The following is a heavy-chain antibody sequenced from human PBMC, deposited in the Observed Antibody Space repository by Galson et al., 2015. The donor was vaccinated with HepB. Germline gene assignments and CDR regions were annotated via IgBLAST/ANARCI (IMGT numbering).Heavy chain of an antibody. V-gene: IGHV3-30*04. CDR3: AKARGNSGWYGSRDY. CDR1: GFTFRIEA. Sequence: SLRLSCAASGFTFRIEAMNWVRQAPDKGLEFVAATSYDEKTKYYADSVRGRFTISRDNSKNTEYLQMNSLRAEDTAVYYCAKARGNSGWYGSRDYWGQGTVVTVSS. J-gene: IGHJ4*02. D-gene: IGHD6-19*01. CDR2: TSYDEKTK.